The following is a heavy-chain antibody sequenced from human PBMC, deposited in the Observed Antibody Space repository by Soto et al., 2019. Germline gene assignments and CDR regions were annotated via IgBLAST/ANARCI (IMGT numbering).Heavy chain of an antibody. CDR2: IYHSGST. CDR1: GGSISSGGYS. Sequence: QLQLQESGSGLVKPSQTLSFTCAVSGGSISSGGYSWSWIRQPPGKGLEWIGYIYHSGSTYYNPSLKSRVTISVDRSKNQLSLKLSSVTAADTAVYYCASGPIGDYTDGFDYWGQGTLVTVSS. V-gene: IGHV4-30-2*01. CDR3: ASGPIGDYTDGFDY. D-gene: IGHD4-17*01. J-gene: IGHJ4*02.